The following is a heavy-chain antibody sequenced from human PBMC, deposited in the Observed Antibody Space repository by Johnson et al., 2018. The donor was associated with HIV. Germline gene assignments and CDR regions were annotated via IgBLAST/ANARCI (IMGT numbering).Heavy chain of an antibody. V-gene: IGHV3-30*18. Sequence: QVQLVESGGGVVQPGRSLRLSCVASGFTFRNYGMQWVRQAPGKGLEWVAVISYDGDNEYYAESMKGRFTISRDTSKNTLYMQMNSLRAEDTAVYYCAKASGNGYYYTAFDLWGQGTMVTVSS. J-gene: IGHJ3*01. CDR3: AKASGNGYYYTAFDL. CDR1: GFTFRNYG. D-gene: IGHD3-22*01. CDR2: ISYDGDNE.